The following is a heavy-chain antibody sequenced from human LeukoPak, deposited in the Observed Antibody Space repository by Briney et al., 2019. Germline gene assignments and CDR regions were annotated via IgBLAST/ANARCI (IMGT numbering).Heavy chain of an antibody. V-gene: IGHV4-34*01. CDR2: INHSGST. J-gene: IGHJ4*02. D-gene: IGHD3-10*01. CDR3: ARLVDYGSGSH. CDR1: GGSFSGYY. Sequence: SETLSLTCAVYGGSFSGYYWSWIRQPPGKGLEWIGEINHSGSTNYNPSLKSRVTISVDTSKNQFSLKLRSVTAADTAVYYCARLVDYGSGSHWGQGTLVIVSS.